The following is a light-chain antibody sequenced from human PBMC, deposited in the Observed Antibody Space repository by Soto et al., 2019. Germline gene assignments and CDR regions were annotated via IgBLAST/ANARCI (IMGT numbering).Light chain of an antibody. Sequence: DIVMTQSPDSLALSLGERATIKCKSTQSVLYSSTNKNYLAWYQQKPGQPPKLLIYWASTRGSGVPDRFSGSGSGTDFTLTIISLQAEDVAVYYCQQYYTIPWTFGQGTKVEIK. CDR2: WAS. CDR1: QSVLYSSTNKNY. CDR3: QQYYTIPWT. V-gene: IGKV4-1*01. J-gene: IGKJ1*01.